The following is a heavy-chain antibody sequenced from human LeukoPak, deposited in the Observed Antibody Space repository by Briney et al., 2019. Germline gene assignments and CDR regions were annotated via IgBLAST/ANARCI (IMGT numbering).Heavy chain of an antibody. D-gene: IGHD3-10*01. CDR2: IYYSGST. CDR3: ARDRRMVRGVLYV. CDR1: GGSISSSSYY. Sequence: SETLSLTCTVSGGSISSSSYYWGWIRQPPGKGLEWIGSIYYSGSTYYNPSLKSRVTITVDTSKNQFSLKLSSVTAADTAVYYCARDRRMVRGVLYVWGQGTLVTVSS. V-gene: IGHV4-39*07. J-gene: IGHJ4*02.